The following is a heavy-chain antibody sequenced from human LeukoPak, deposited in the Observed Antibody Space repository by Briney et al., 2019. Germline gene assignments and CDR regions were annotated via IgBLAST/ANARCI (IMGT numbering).Heavy chain of an antibody. CDR3: TTLGLLWFGELLVVWAFDI. CDR2: IKSKTDGGTT. J-gene: IGHJ3*02. Sequence: GGSLRLSCAASGFTFSNAWMSWVRQAPGKGLEWVGRIKSKTDGGTTDYAAPVKGRFTISRDDSKNTLYLQMNSLKTEDTAVYYCTTLGLLWFGELLVVWAFDIWGQGTMVTVSS. D-gene: IGHD3-10*01. CDR1: GFTFSNAW. V-gene: IGHV3-15*01.